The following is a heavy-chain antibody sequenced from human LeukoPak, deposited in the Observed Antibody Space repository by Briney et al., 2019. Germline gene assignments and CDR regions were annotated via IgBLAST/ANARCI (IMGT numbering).Heavy chain of an antibody. D-gene: IGHD3-10*01. CDR3: ATGLIISELGHY. CDR1: GYTLTELS. J-gene: IGHJ4*02. V-gene: IGHV1-24*01. CDR2: FDPEDGET. Sequence: ASVKVSCKVSGYTLTELSMHWVRQAPGKGLEWMGGFDPEDGETIYAQKFQGRVTMTEDTSTDTAYMELSSLRSEDTAVYYCATGLIISELGHYWGQGTLVIVSS.